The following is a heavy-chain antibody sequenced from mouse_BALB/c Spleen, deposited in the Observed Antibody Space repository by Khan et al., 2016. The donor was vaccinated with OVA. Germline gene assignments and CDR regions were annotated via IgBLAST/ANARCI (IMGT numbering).Heavy chain of an antibody. CDR1: GYSITSDYA. Sequence: EVELVESGPGLVKPSQSLSLTCTVTGYSITSDYAWNWIRQFPGNKLEWMGFISYSGNTNYNPSLKSRISLTRDTSKNQFFLQLNSVTTEDTATYYCARGYGGDFDYWGQGTTLTVSS. CDR3: ARGYGGDFDY. D-gene: IGHD1-1*02. V-gene: IGHV3-2*02. J-gene: IGHJ2*01. CDR2: ISYSGNT.